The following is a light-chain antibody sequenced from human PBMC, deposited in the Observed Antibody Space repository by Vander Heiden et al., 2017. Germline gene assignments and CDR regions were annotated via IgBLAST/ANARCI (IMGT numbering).Light chain of an antibody. CDR2: DVS. V-gene: IGLV2-14*04. J-gene: IGLJ3*02. CDR1: SSDVGGYNY. Sequence: ITISCTGTSSDVGGYNYVSWYQQHPGKAPKLMIYDVSNRPSGVSNRFSGSKSGNTASLTISGLQAEDEADYYCSSYTSSSSWVFGGGTKLTVL. CDR3: SSYTSSSSWV.